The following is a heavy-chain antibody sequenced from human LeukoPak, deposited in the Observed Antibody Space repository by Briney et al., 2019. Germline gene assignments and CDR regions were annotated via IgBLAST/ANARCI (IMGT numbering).Heavy chain of an antibody. CDR3: ATSDLYYFDY. J-gene: IGHJ4*02. D-gene: IGHD3-3*01. CDR1: GFTFSSYA. V-gene: IGHV4-31*02. Sequence: LRLSCAASGFTFSSYAMSWVRQHPGKGLEWIGYIYYSGSTYYNPSLKSRVTISVDTSKNQFSLKLSSVTAADTAVYYCATSDLYYFDYWGQGTLVTVSS. CDR2: IYYSGST.